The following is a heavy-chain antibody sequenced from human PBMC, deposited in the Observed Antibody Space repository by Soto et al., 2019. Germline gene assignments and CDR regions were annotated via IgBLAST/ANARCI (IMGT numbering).Heavy chain of an antibody. D-gene: IGHD6-19*01. J-gene: IGHJ4*02. Sequence: QVQLQESGPGLVKPSETLSLTCTVSGDSVSSGGYYWSCIRQRPGKGLEWIGYIFDSGTANYNPSLKSRVTISVDTSKNQFSLKLTSVTAADTAVYYCADGFSGSAYIDYWGQGTLVTVSS. CDR2: IFDSGTA. V-gene: IGHV4-61*08. CDR3: ADGFSGSAYIDY. CDR1: GDSVSSGGYY.